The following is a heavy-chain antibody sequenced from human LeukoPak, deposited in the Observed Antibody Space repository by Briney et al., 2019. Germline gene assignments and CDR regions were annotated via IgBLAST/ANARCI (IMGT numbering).Heavy chain of an antibody. CDR2: IYPGDSDT. CDR3: ARQVSSGRSPFDP. CDR1: GYSFTSYW. Sequence: GESLKISCKGSGYSFTSYWIGWVRQMPGKGLEWMGIIYPGDSDTRYSPSFQGQVTISADKSISTAYLQWSSLKASDIAMYYCARQVSSGRSPFDPWGQGTLVTVSS. D-gene: IGHD6-25*01. J-gene: IGHJ5*02. V-gene: IGHV5-51*01.